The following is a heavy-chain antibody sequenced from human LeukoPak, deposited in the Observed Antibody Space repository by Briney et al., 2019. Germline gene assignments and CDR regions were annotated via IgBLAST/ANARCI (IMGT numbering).Heavy chain of an antibody. D-gene: IGHD6-13*01. V-gene: IGHV1-69*06. CDR1: GGTFSSYV. J-gene: IGHJ6*04. Sequence: SVKVSCKASGGTFSSYVISWVRQAPGQGLEWMGGIIPIFGTANYAQKFQGRVTITADKSTSTAYMELSSLRSEDTAVYYCARVAAADSFGMDVWGKGTTVTVSS. CDR2: IIPIFGTA. CDR3: ARVAAADSFGMDV.